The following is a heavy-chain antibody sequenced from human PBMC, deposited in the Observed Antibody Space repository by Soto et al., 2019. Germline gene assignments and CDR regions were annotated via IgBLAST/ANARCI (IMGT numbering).Heavy chain of an antibody. CDR2: MNPNSGNT. CDR3: ALQPIMTTVTTSGY. D-gene: IGHD4-17*01. CDR1: GYTFTSYD. V-gene: IGHV1-8*01. J-gene: IGHJ4*02. Sequence: QVKLVQYGAEVKKPGASVKVSCKASGYTFTSYDINWVRQDTGKGLEWMGWMNPNSGNTGYAQKFQGRVTMTRNTSISTAYMELSSLRSEDTAVYYCALQPIMTTVTTSGYWGQGTLVTVSS.